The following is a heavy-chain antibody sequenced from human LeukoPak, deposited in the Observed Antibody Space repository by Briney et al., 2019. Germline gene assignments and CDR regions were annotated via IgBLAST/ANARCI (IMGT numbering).Heavy chain of an antibody. CDR1: GCTFSSYA. CDR2: ISGSGGST. Sequence: GGSLRLSCAASGCTFSSYAMSWVRQAPGKGLEWVSAISGSGGSTYYADSVKGRFTISRDNSKNTLYLQMNSLRAEDTAVYYCAKMHYYDSSGYYPFDYWGQGTLVTVSS. V-gene: IGHV3-23*01. CDR3: AKMHYYDSSGYYPFDY. J-gene: IGHJ4*02. D-gene: IGHD3-22*01.